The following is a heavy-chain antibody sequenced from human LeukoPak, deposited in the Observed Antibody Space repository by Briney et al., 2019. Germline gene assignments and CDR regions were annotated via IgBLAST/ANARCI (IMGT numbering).Heavy chain of an antibody. CDR1: GYTLTELS. CDR3: ATGLYSGSYPRNYYYYYMDV. CDR2: FDPEDGET. Sequence: ASVIVSCKVSGYTLTELSMHWVRQAPGKGLEWMGGFDPEDGETIYAQKFQGRVTMTEDTSTDTAYMELSSLRSEDTAVYYCATGLYSGSYPRNYYYYYMDVWGKGTTVTVSS. D-gene: IGHD1-26*01. J-gene: IGHJ6*03. V-gene: IGHV1-24*01.